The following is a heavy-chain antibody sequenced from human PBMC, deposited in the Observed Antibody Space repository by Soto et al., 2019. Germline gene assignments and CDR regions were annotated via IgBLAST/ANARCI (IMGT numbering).Heavy chain of an antibody. J-gene: IGHJ4*02. D-gene: IGHD3-3*01. Sequence: QVQLVQSGAEVKKPGASVKVSCKASGYTFTGYYMHWVRQAPGQGLEWMGWINPNSGGTNYAQKSQGWVTMTRDTSISTAYMELSRLRSDDTAVHSCARAKRCTIFGVVRGKDYFDYWGQGTLVTVSS. CDR1: GYTFTGYY. CDR3: ARAKRCTIFGVVRGKDYFDY. CDR2: INPNSGGT. V-gene: IGHV1-2*04.